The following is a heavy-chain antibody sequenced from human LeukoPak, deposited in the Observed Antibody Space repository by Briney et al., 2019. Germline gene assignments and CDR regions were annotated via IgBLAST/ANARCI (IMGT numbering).Heavy chain of an antibody. CDR1: GGTFRSYT. CDR3: ARVFTPINGYGSGSYSFLGSLDP. CDR2: IIPIFGTA. J-gene: IGHJ5*02. D-gene: IGHD3-10*01. Sequence: ASVKVSCEASGGTFRSYTIIWVRQAPGQGLEWMGGIIPIFGTANYAQKFQGRVTITADESTSTAYMELSSLRSEDTAVYYCARVFTPINGYGSGSYSFLGSLDPWGQGTLVTVSS. V-gene: IGHV1-69*13.